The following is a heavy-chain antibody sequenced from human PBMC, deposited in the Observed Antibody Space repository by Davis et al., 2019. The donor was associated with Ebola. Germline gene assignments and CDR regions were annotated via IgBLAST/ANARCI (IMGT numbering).Heavy chain of an antibody. D-gene: IGHD1-26*01. CDR1: GFSFNDYG. Sequence: PGGSLRLSCAASGFSFNDYGMNWVRQAPGQGPEWVALISYDGGKIDYADSAKGRFTISRDTSKNTLYLQMNSLRAEDTAVYYCVRGWGRHGMGVWGQGTTVTVSS. CDR3: VRGWGRHGMGV. CDR2: ISYDGGKI. J-gene: IGHJ6*02. V-gene: IGHV3-30*03.